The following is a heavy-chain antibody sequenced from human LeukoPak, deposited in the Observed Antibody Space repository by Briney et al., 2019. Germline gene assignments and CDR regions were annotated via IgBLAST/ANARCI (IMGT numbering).Heavy chain of an antibody. J-gene: IGHJ3*02. Sequence: ASVKVSCKASGYTFTGHYMHGVRQAPGQGPEWMGWINPNSGGTNYAQKFQGRVTMTRDTSISTAYMELSGLRSDDTAVYYCARCSTPHWIFDAFDIWGQGTMVTVSS. CDR2: INPNSGGT. CDR1: GYTFTGHY. CDR3: ARCSTPHWIFDAFDI. D-gene: IGHD1-1*01. V-gene: IGHV1-2*02.